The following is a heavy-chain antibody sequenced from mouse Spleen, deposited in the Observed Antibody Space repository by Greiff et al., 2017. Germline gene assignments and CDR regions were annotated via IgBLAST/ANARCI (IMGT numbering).Heavy chain of an antibody. CDR1: GYTFTSYW. V-gene: IGHV1-53*01. D-gene: IGHD2-12*01. J-gene: IGHJ2*01. CDR3: ALYSAYYFDY. Sequence: VQVVESGTELVKPGASVKLSCKASGYTFTSYWMHWVKQRPGQGLEWIGNINPSNGGTNYNEKFKSKATLTVDKSSSTAYMQLSSLTSEDSAVYYCALYSAYYFDYWGQGTTLTVSS. CDR2: INPSNGGT.